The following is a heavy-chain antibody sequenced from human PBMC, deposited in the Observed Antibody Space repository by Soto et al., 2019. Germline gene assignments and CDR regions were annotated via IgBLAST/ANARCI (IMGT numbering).Heavy chain of an antibody. D-gene: IGHD2-15*01. Sequence: SETLSLTCAVSSGSISSSNWWSWVRQPPGKGLEWIGEIYHSGSTNYNPSLKSRVTISVDKSKNQFSLKLSSVTAADTAVYYCARGAVVVAATLYYYYMDVWGKGTTVTVS. V-gene: IGHV4-4*02. J-gene: IGHJ6*03. CDR3: ARGAVVVAATLYYYYMDV. CDR2: IYHSGST. CDR1: SGSISSSNW.